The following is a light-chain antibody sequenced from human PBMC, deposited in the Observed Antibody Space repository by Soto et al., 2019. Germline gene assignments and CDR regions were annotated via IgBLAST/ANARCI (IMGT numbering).Light chain of an antibody. CDR1: QIVSDY. Sequence: EIVLTQSPTTLSSSAGETATLSWRASQIVSDYLAWSQQQPSQAPRLIIYDASNRATGIPARFSGSGSGTDFTLTISSLEPEDFAVYYCQHRSNWLAFGGGTKVDI. CDR2: DAS. J-gene: IGKJ4*01. V-gene: IGKV3-11*01. CDR3: QHRSNWLA.